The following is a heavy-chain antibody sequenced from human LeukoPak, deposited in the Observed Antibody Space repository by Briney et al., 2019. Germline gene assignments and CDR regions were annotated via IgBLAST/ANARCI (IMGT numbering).Heavy chain of an antibody. CDR2: ISWNSGSI. V-gene: IGHV3-9*01. D-gene: IGHD4-17*01. Sequence: GGSLRLSCAASGFTFDDYAMHWVRQAPGKGLEWVSGISWNSGSIGYADSVKGRFTISRDNAKNSLYLQMNSLRAEDTALYYCAKGSPYGDLGTGWGQGTLVTVSS. CDR3: AKGSPYGDLGTG. CDR1: GFTFDDYA. J-gene: IGHJ4*02.